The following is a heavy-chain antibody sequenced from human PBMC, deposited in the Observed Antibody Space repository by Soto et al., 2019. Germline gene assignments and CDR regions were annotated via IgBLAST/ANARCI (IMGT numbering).Heavy chain of an antibody. J-gene: IGHJ6*02. CDR3: ARDLTVAATEGYYYYYGMDV. CDR2: TYYRSKWYN. Sequence: SQTLSLTCAISGDSVPSNSAAWNWIRQSPSRGLEWLGRTYYRSKWYNDYAVPVKSRITINPDTSKNQFSLQLNSVTTEDTAVYYCARDLTVAATEGYYYYYGMDVSGHGTTVTVSS. V-gene: IGHV6-1*01. CDR1: GDSVPSNSAA. D-gene: IGHD6-19*01.